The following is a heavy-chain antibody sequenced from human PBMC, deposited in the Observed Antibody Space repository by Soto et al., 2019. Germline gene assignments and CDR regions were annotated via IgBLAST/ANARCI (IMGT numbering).Heavy chain of an antibody. D-gene: IGHD1-1*01. CDR1: GGSISSGGTGSY. J-gene: IGHJ4*02. CDR2: IYYTGNT. V-gene: IGHV4-31*03. Sequence: QVQLQESGPGLVKPSQTLSLTCTVSGGSISSGGTGSYWTWIRQLPGKGLEWIGYIYYTGNTYYNPSLKSRPTISIATSANLFSLPPTPVSAADTAVYFCASGHDAYKVRYWGQGTLVTVSS. CDR3: ASGHDAYKVRY.